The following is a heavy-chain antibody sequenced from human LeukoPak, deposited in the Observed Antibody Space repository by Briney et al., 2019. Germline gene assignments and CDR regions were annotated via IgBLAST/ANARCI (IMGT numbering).Heavy chain of an antibody. CDR1: GGSISSSNYY. J-gene: IGHJ1*01. CDR2: ITHNGST. V-gene: IGHV4-39*07. Sequence: PSETLSLTCTVSGGSISSSNYYWSWIRQPPGKGLEWIGEITHNGSTTFNPSLESRLTISVDTSKNQFSLKLTSVTAADASVYFCARGFCRGESYYSGEYFQHWGQGTLVTVSS. D-gene: IGHD2-15*01. CDR3: ARGFCRGESYYSGEYFQH.